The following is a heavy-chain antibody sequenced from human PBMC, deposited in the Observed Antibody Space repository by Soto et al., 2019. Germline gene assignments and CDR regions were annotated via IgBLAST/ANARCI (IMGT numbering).Heavy chain of an antibody. J-gene: IGHJ2*01. Sequence: QITLKESGPPLVKPTQTLTLTCTFSGFSLSTSGVGVGWIRQPPGKALEWLALIYWDDDKLYSPSLKSRITITKDTSNHQVVLTMPALDPMDTATYYGAHRYCSGGSCYWDYDFDLGGRGTRVTVSS. CDR3: AHRYCSGGSCYWDYDFDL. CDR1: GFSLSTSGVG. CDR2: IYWDDDK. V-gene: IGHV2-5*02. D-gene: IGHD2-15*01.